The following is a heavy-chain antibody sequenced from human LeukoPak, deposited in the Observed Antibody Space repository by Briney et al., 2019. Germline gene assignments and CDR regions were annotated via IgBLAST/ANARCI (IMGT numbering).Heavy chain of an antibody. CDR3: AGEGYAVYGSGDFDY. CDR2: IYYSGST. CDR1: GGSISSYY. J-gene: IGHJ4*02. Sequence: SETLSLTCTVSGGSISSYYWSRIRQPPGKGLEWIGYIYYSGSTNYNPSLKSRVTISVDTSKNQFSLKLSSVTAADTAVYYCAGEGYAVYGSGDFDYWGQGTLVTVSS. D-gene: IGHD3-10*01. V-gene: IGHV4-59*12.